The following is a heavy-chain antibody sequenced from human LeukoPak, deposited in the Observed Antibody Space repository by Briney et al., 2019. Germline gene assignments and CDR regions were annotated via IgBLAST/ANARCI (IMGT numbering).Heavy chain of an antibody. CDR3: ARAGAYHFDN. J-gene: IGHJ4*02. D-gene: IGHD3-16*01. Sequence: GGSLRLSCAASGFTFSSYEMNWVRQAPGKGLVWVSIINTDTRGTYYADSVKGRFTISRDNAKNTLYLHMNSLRAEDTAVYYCARAGAYHFDNWGQGTLVTVSS. V-gene: IGHV3-74*01. CDR2: INTDTRGT. CDR1: GFTFSSYE.